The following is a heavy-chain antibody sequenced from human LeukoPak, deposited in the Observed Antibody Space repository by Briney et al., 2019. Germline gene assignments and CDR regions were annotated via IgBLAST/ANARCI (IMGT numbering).Heavy chain of an antibody. J-gene: IGHJ6*03. V-gene: IGHV4-34*01. CDR3: ARHTMVRGADYYYYYYYMDV. D-gene: IGHD3-10*01. Sequence: SETLSLTSAVSGGSFSGYYWSWIREPPGKGLEWIGEINHSGSTNYNPSLKSRVTISVDTSKNQFSLKLSSVTAADTAVYYCARHTMVRGADYYYYYYYMDVWGKGTTVTISS. CDR1: GGSFSGYY. CDR2: INHSGST.